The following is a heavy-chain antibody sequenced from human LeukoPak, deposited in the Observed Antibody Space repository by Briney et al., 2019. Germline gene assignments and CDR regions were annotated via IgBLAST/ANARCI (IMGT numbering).Heavy chain of an antibody. D-gene: IGHD3-22*01. V-gene: IGHV3-30-3*01. J-gene: IGHJ3*02. CDR3: ARAPMSYDSSGFGGAFDI. CDR1: GFTFSNYA. CDR2: ISYDGSNK. Sequence: GRSLRLSCAASGFTFSNYAMHWVRQAPGKGLEWVAVISYDGSNKYYADSVKGRFTISRDNSKNTMYLQMNSLRAEDTAMYYCARAPMSYDSSGFGGAFDIWGQGTMVTVSS.